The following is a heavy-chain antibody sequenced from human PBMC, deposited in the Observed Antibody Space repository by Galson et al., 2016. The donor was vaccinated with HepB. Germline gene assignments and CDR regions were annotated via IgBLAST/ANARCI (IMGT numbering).Heavy chain of an antibody. D-gene: IGHD3-10*01. V-gene: IGHV4-39*01. J-gene: IGHJ5*02. CDR3: ARHVNSERVVPGVVTPHPYWFDP. CDR1: GGSISNSNFS. Sequence: SETLSLTCIVSGGSISNSNFSWAWVRQPPGTGLEWIGTIYYNGATSKNPSLKSRVTMSVDTSKNHFSLKLTTVTAADTAVYYCARHVNSERVVPGVVTPHPYWFDPWGQGTLVTVSS. CDR2: IYYNGAT.